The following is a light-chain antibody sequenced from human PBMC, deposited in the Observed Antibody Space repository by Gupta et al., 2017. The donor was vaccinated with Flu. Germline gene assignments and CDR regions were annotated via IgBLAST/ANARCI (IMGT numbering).Light chain of an antibody. CDR2: KAS. Sequence: DIQMTQFPSTLSASVGDRVTITCRASQSISNWLAWYQQKPGKAPKLLIYKASSLESGVTSRFSGSGSGTEFTLTISSLQPDDFATYYCQHHNSYSWTFGQGTKVEIK. J-gene: IGKJ1*01. CDR1: QSISNW. V-gene: IGKV1-5*03. CDR3: QHHNSYSWT.